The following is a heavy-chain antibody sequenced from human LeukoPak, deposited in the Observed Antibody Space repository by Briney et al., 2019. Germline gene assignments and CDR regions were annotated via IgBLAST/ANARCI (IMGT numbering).Heavy chain of an antibody. CDR1: GGTFSSYA. D-gene: IGHD5-18*01. V-gene: IGHV1-69*05. Sequence: ASVKVSCKASGGTFSSYAISWVRQAPGQGLEWMGRIIPIFGTANYAQKFQGRVTITTDESTSTAYMELSSLRSEDTAVYYCERVSSYGRYYFDYWGQGTLVTVSS. CDR2: IIPIFGTA. CDR3: ERVSSYGRYYFDY. J-gene: IGHJ4*02.